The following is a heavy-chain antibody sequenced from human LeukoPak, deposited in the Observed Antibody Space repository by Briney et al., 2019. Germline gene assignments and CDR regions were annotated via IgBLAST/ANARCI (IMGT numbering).Heavy chain of an antibody. D-gene: IGHD3-10*02. CDR2: IFPSSDEI. CDR1: GFTFSTFA. Sequence: GGSLRLSCAASGFTFSTFAMIWVRQPPGKGLEWVSSIFPSSDEIHYADSVKGRFTISRDNAKNSLYLQMNSLRAEDTAVYYCAELGITMIGGVWGKGTTVTISS. CDR3: AELGITMIGGV. J-gene: IGHJ6*04. V-gene: IGHV3-21*01.